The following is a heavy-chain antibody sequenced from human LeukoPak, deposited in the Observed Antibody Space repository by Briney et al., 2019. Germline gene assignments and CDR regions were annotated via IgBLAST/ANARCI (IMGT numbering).Heavy chain of an antibody. J-gene: IGHJ6*04. CDR3: ASYYASGVPAYNYYGMDV. V-gene: IGHV4-38-2*01. Sequence: SETLSLTCAVSGHSISTGYYWGWIPQPPGKGLEWIGSMSHNRGTYYNPSLKSRVTISMDTSKNQISLRLTSVTAADTAVYYCASYYASGVPAYNYYGMDVWGKGTTVTVSS. CDR2: MSHNRGT. D-gene: IGHD3-10*01. CDR1: GHSISTGYY.